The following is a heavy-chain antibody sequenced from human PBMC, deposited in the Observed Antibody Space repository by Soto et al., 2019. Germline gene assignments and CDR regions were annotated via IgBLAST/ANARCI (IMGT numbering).Heavy chain of an antibody. D-gene: IGHD7-27*01. V-gene: IGHV3-21*01. CDR1: GFTFSSYS. CDR2: ISSSSSYI. Sequence: EVQLVESGGGLVKPGGSLRLSCAASGFTFSSYSMNWVRQAPGKGLEWVSSISSSSSYIYYADSVTGRFTISRDNAKNSLYLQMNSLRAEDTAVYYCARDGARWGYGMDVWGQGTTVTVSS. J-gene: IGHJ6*02. CDR3: ARDGARWGYGMDV.